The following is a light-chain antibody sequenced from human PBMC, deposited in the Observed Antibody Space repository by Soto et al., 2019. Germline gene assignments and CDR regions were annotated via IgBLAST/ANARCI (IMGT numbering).Light chain of an antibody. CDR3: SSYTSSSTL. CDR2: EVS. Sequence: QSALTQPASVSGSPGQSITISCTGTSNDVGGYDYVSWYQQEPGKAPKVIIYEVSNRPSGVSDRFSGSKSGNMASLTISGLQAADEADYYCSSYTSSSTLVGTGTKVTVL. CDR1: SNDVGGYDY. V-gene: IGLV2-14*01. J-gene: IGLJ1*01.